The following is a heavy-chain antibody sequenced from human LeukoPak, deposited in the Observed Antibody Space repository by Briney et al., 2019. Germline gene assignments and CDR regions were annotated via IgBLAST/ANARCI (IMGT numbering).Heavy chain of an antibody. CDR3: AGGSGWTTNY. CDR1: GFTFSSYA. D-gene: IGHD3-3*01. Sequence: GRSLRLSCAASGFTFSSYAMHWVRQAPGKGLEWVANIKQDGSEKYYVDSVKGRFTVSRDNAKNSLHLQMNSLRVEDTAVYYCAGGSGWTTNYWGQGTLVTVSS. V-gene: IGHV3-7*04. CDR2: IKQDGSEK. J-gene: IGHJ4*02.